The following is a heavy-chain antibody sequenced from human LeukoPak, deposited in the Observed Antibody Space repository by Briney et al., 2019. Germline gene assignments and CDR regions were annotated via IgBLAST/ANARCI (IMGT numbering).Heavy chain of an antibody. CDR1: GGSISSYY. D-gene: IGHD1-26*01. J-gene: IGHJ4*02. CDR2: IYYSGST. Sequence: PSETLSPTCTVSGGSISSYYWSWIRQPPGKGLEWIGYIYYSGSTNYNPSLKSRVTISVDTSKNQFSLKLSSVTAADTAVYYCAGQGRERRGLKYFDYWGQGTLVTVSS. V-gene: IGHV4-59*08. CDR3: AGQGRERRGLKYFDY.